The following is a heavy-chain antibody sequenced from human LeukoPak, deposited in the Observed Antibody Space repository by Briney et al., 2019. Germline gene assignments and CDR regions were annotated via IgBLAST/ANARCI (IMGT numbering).Heavy chain of an antibody. J-gene: IGHJ5*02. Sequence: EASVKVSCEASGYTFTNYGISWVRQAPGQGLEWMGWISIYNGNTDYAQKLRGRVTMTTDTPTSTAYMELRSLRSDDTAVYYCARITYDFWSGYYMPDDPWGQGTLVTVSS. CDR1: GYTFTNYG. CDR2: ISIYNGNT. V-gene: IGHV1-18*01. D-gene: IGHD3-3*01. CDR3: ARITYDFWSGYYMPDDP.